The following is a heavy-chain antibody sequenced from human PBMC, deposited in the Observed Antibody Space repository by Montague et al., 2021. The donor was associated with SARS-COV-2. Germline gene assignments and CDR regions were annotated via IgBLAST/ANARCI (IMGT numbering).Heavy chain of an antibody. CDR3: ARQSGRLWGIAVAGAFDY. D-gene: IGHD6-19*01. CDR1: GGSISSYY. V-gene: IGHV4-59*08. CDR2: IYYSGST. J-gene: IGHJ4*02. Sequence: SETLSLTCTVSGGSISSYYWSWIRQPPGKGLEWIGYIYYSGSTNYNPSLKSRVTISVDTSKNQFSLKLSSVTAADTAVYYCARQSGRLWGIAVAGAFDYWGQGTLGTVSS.